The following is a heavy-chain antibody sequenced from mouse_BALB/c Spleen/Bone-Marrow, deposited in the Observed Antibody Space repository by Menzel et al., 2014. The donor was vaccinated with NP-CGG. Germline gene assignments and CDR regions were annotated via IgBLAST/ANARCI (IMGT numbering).Heavy chain of an antibody. J-gene: IGHJ3*01. Sequence: EVKVEESGGGLVQPGGSLKLSCAASGFDFSRYWMTWVRQAPGIGLEWIGEINPDSSTINYTPSLKDKFIISRDNAKNTLYLQMSKVRSEDTALYYCAKNYYYGYVAYWGQGTLVTVSA. D-gene: IGHD1-2*01. CDR2: INPDSSTI. V-gene: IGHV4-1*02. CDR1: GFDFSRYW. CDR3: AKNYYYGYVAY.